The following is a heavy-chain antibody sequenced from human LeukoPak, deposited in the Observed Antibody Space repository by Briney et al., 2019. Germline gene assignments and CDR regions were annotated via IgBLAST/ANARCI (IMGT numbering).Heavy chain of an antibody. CDR1: GYTFTGYY. D-gene: IGHD5-24*01. V-gene: IGHV1-2*02. J-gene: IGHJ4*02. Sequence: ASVKVSCKASGYTFTGYYMHWVRQAPGQGLEWMGWINPNSGGTNYAQKFQGRVTMTRDTSISTAYMELSRLRSDDTAVYYCARVLEKATIILDNWGQGTLVTVSS. CDR3: ARVLEKATIILDN. CDR2: INPNSGGT.